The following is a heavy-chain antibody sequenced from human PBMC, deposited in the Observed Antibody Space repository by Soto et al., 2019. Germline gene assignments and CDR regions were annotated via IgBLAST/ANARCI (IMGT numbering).Heavy chain of an antibody. D-gene: IGHD2-2*01. CDR2: IYYSVST. Sequence: PSETLSLTCTVSGGSISSYYWSWIRQPPGKGLEWIGYIYYSVSTNYNPSLKSRVTISVDTSKNQFSLKLSSVTAADTAVYYCGRVPDYWGQGILVTVS. CDR1: GGSISSYY. CDR3: GRVPDY. V-gene: IGHV4-59*01. J-gene: IGHJ4*02.